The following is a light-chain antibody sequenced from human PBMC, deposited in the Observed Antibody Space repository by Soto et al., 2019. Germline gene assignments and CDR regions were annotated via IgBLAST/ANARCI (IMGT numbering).Light chain of an antibody. CDR2: GAS. CDR1: QSVSSSY. J-gene: IGKJ5*01. CDR3: QQYGSSPLVT. Sequence: EIVLTQSPGTLSLSPGERATLSCRASQSVSSSYLAWYQQKPGQAPRLLIYGASSRATGIPDRFSGSGSGTAFTLTISRLEPADFAVYYCQQYGSSPLVTFGQGTRLEIK. V-gene: IGKV3-20*01.